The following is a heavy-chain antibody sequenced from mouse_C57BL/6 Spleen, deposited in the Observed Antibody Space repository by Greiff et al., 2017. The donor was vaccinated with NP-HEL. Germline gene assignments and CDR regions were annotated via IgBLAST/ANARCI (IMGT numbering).Heavy chain of an antibody. V-gene: IGHV1-22*01. CDR2: INPNNGGT. CDR1: GYTFTDYN. D-gene: IGHD1-1*01. Sequence: EVQLQQSGPELVKPGASVKMSCKASGYTFTDYNMHWVKQSHGKSLEWIGYINPNNGGTSYNQKFKGKATLTVNKSSSTAYMELRSLTSEDSAVYYCARGYYGSSRWFAYWGQGTLVTVSA. CDR3: ARGYYGSSRWFAY. J-gene: IGHJ3*01.